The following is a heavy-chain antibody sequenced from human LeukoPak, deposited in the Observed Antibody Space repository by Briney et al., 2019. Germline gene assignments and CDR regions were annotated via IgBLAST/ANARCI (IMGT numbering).Heavy chain of an antibody. J-gene: IGHJ2*01. D-gene: IGHD6-19*01. CDR3: ARFFRGAVAGNWYFDL. CDR1: GYTFTGYY. V-gene: IGHV1-2*06. Sequence: ASVKVSCKASGYTFTGYYMHWVRQAPGQGLEWMGRTNPNSGGTNYAQKFQGRVTMTRDTSISTAYMELSRLRSDDTAVYYCARFFRGAVAGNWYFDLWGRGTLVTVSS. CDR2: TNPNSGGT.